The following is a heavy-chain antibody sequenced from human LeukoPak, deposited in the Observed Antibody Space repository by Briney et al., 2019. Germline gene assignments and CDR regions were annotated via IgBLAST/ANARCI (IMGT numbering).Heavy chain of an antibody. CDR3: ARGRNIEMTTMSGGSDY. CDR2: LNPNSGDT. CDR1: RSTFTGYF. Sequence: ASVKVSCKASRSTFTGYFIHWVRQAPGQGLEWMGWLNPNSGDTNYAQKFQGRVSMTRDSSISTAYMDLSDLRSDDAAMYSCARGRNIEMTTMSGGSDYWGQGTLVTVSS. D-gene: IGHD5-24*01. J-gene: IGHJ4*02. V-gene: IGHV1-2*02.